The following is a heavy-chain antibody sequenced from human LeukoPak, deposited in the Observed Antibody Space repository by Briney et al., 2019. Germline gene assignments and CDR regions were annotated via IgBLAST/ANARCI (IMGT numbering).Heavy chain of an antibody. CDR1: GFTFNYAW. CDR2: IRRESDGGTT. J-gene: IGHJ4*02. CDR3: TTHIRVTATADH. D-gene: IGHD2-21*02. Sequence: GGSLRLSCAASGFTFNYAWMSWVRQAPGKGLEWLGRIRRESDGGTTDYAAPVEDRFTISRDDSKSTVYLQMNSLRIEDTAVYYCTTHIRVTATADHWGQGTLVTVSS. V-gene: IGHV3-15*01.